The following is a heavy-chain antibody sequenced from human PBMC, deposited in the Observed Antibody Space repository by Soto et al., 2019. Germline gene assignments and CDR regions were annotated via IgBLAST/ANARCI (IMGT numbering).Heavy chain of an antibody. J-gene: IGHJ4*02. Sequence: QVQLVQSGAEVKKPGASVKVSCKASGYTFTNSDINWVRQATGQGLEWVGWVNPNSGNRGYALKFQGRVTMTTDTSISTAYMDLSSLRSEDTAVYYCARGRYIGYDYLDSWGQGTLVIVSS. D-gene: IGHD5-12*01. CDR3: ARGRYIGYDYLDS. CDR2: VNPNSGNR. V-gene: IGHV1-8*01. CDR1: GYTFTNSD.